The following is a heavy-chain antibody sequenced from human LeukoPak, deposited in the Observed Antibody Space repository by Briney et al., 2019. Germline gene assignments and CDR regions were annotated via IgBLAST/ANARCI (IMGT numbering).Heavy chain of an antibody. V-gene: IGHV3-7*01. D-gene: IGHD3-22*01. J-gene: IGHJ4*02. CDR2: IKQDGSEK. CDR3: ARHVVAVGFDY. CDR1: GFSFSNYW. Sequence: GGSLRLSCAASGFSFSNYWMSWVRQAPGKGLEWVANIKQDGSEKYYVDSVKGRFTISRDNANNSLYLQMNSLRAEDTAVYYCARHVVAVGFDYWGQGTLVTVSS.